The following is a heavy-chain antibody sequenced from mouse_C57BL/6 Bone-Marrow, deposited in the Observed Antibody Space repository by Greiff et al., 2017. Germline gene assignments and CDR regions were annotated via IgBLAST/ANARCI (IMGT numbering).Heavy chain of an antibody. J-gene: IGHJ4*01. V-gene: IGHV10S3*01. D-gene: IGHD2-12*01. CDR2: IRSKSNNYAT. Sequence: EVQLVETGGGLVQPKGSLKLSCAASGFTFNTNAMNWVRQAPGKGLEWVARIRSKSNNYATYYADSVKDRFTISRDDSQSMLYLQMNNLKTEGTAMDDCVRGLYSGYAMEYGGQGNAVTVSA. CDR1: GFTFNTNA. CDR3: VRGLYSGYAMEY.